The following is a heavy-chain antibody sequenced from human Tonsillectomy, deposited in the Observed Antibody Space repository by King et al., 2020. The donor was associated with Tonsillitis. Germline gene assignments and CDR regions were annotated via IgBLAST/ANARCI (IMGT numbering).Heavy chain of an antibody. CDR2: ISGSSSYT. J-gene: IGHJ6*02. CDR1: GFTFSDYY. V-gene: IGHV3-11*06. CDR3: ASPSQNSGDGMDV. Sequence: VQLVESGGGLVKPGGSLRLSCAASGFTFSDYYMSWIRQAPGKGLEWVSYISGSSSYTNYADSVKGRFTISRDNAKNSLYLQMNSLRAEDTAVYYCASPSQNSGDGMDVWGQGTTVTVSS. D-gene: IGHD5-12*01.